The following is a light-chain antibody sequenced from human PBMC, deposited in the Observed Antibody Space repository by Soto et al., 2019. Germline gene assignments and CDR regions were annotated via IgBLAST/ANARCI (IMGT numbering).Light chain of an antibody. Sequence: AIQMTQSPSSLSASVGDRVTITCRASRAIGDDLGWYQQKPGKAPKLLIYSASSLHSGAPSRFSGSGSGTDFTLTISSLEPEDLGTYYCLQYNKYPFPFGPGNKGDVK. CDR3: LQYNKYPFP. V-gene: IGKV1-6*01. CDR2: SAS. CDR1: RAIGDD. J-gene: IGKJ3*01.